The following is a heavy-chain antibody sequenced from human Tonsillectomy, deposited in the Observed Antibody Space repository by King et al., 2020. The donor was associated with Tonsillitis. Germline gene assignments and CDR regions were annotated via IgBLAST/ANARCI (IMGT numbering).Heavy chain of an antibody. CDR2: IRSIAYGGNA. J-gene: IGHJ4*02. CDR1: GFTFGDVG. Sequence: VQLVESGGGLLQPGRSRRLSCTASGFTFGDVGMTWFRQGPGKGLEWVGFIRSIAYGGNAEYAASVKGSFTISRDDSKSIAYLQMNSLKTEDTAVYYCTRDSEAVAGITLDYWGQGTLVTVSS. V-gene: IGHV3-49*03. CDR3: TRDSEAVAGITLDY. D-gene: IGHD6-19*01.